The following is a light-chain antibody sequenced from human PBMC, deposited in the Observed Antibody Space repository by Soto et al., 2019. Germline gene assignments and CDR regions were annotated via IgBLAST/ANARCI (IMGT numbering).Light chain of an antibody. CDR3: ATWDDRLSGVV. V-gene: IGLV1-47*01. J-gene: IGLJ2*01. Sequence: QSVLTQSPSASGTPGQRVTISCSGINSNIGSNYVHWYQQFPGTAPKVLIYRNSQRPSGVPDRFSGSKSGISASLAISGLRSEDEADYFCATWDDRLSGVVFGGWTQLTVL. CDR2: RNS. CDR1: NSNIGSNY.